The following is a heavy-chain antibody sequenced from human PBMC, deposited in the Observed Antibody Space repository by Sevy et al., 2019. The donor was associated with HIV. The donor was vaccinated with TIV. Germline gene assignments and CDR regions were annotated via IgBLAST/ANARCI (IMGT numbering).Heavy chain of an antibody. Sequence: GGSLRLSCAASGFTFSSYSMNWVRQAPGKGLEWVSSISSSSSYIYYADSVKGRFTISRDNAKNSLYLQMNSLIAEDTAVYYCVSDYCSSTSCWNYWGQGTLVTVSS. J-gene: IGHJ4*02. D-gene: IGHD2-2*01. V-gene: IGHV3-21*01. CDR3: VSDYCSSTSCWNY. CDR2: ISSSSSYI. CDR1: GFTFSSYS.